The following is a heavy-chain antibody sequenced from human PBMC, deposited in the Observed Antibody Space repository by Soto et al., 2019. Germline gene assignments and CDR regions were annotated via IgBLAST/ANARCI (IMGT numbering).Heavy chain of an antibody. CDR2: ISYDGSNK. J-gene: IGHJ4*02. CDR1: GFTFGSYG. D-gene: IGHD7-27*01. CDR3: AKSAPRQTGDALGPNDY. Sequence: HPGGSLRLSCAASGFTFGSYGMHWVRQAPGKGLEWVAVISYDGSNKYYADSVKGRFTISRDNSKNTLYLQMNSLRAEDTAVYYCAKSAPRQTGDALGPNDYWGQGTLVTVSS. V-gene: IGHV3-30*18.